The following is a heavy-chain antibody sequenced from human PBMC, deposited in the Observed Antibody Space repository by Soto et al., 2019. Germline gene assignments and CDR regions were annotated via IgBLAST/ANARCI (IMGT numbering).Heavy chain of an antibody. CDR3: ARWGHLAAAGGSNSDYYYGMDV. CDR2: IDPSDSYT. V-gene: IGHV5-10-1*01. J-gene: IGHJ6*02. Sequence: GESLKISCKGSGYSFTSYWISWVRQMPGKGLEWMGRIDPSDSYTKYSPSFQGHVTISADKSISTAYLKWSSLKASDTALYYCARWGHLAAAGGSNSDYYYGMDVWGQGTTVTVSS. CDR1: GYSFTSYW. D-gene: IGHD6-13*01.